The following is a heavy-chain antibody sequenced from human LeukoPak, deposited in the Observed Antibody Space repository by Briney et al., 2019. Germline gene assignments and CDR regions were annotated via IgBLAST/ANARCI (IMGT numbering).Heavy chain of an antibody. D-gene: IGHD3-22*01. CDR3: AKGYYYDSSGYYHDAFDI. Sequence: GGSLRLSCAASGFTFDDYAMHWVRQAPGKGLEWVSGISWNSGSIGYADSVKGRFTISRDNAKNSLYLQMNSLRAEDMALYYCAKGYYYDSSGYYHDAFDIWGRGTMVTVSS. CDR2: ISWNSGSI. CDR1: GFTFDDYA. J-gene: IGHJ3*02. V-gene: IGHV3-9*03.